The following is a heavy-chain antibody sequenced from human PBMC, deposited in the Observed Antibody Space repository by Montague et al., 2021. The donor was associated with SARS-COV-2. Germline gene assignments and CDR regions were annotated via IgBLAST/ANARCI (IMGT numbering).Heavy chain of an antibody. CDR2: TYFRSKWYN. J-gene: IGHJ6*02. Sequence: CAISGDSVSSNSATWNWVRQSSSRGLEWLGRTYFRSKWYNEYAVSVRGRVTINPDTSKNQFSLQLNSVTPEDTALYHCTSGIEGNYNVMDVWGQGTTVTVSS. CDR3: TSGIEGNYNVMDV. D-gene: IGHD1-1*01. CDR1: GDSVSSNSAT. V-gene: IGHV6-1*01.